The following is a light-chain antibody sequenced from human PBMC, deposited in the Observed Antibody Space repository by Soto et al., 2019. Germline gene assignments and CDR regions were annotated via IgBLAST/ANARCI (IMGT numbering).Light chain of an antibody. CDR3: QTWDTGIRV. V-gene: IGLV4-69*01. CDR1: SGHSNYV. CDR2: LNSDGSH. Sequence: QPVLTQSPSASASLGASVKLTCTLSSGHSNYVIAWHQQQPEKGPRYLMKLNSDGSHSKGDGIPDRFSGSSSGAERYLTISSLKYEDEADYYCQTWDTGIRVFGGGTKLTVL. J-gene: IGLJ2*01.